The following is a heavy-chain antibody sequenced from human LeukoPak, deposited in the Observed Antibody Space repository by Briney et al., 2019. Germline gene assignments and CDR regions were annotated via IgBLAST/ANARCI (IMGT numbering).Heavy chain of an antibody. J-gene: IGHJ5*02. CDR3: AREGLDSGYDS. D-gene: IGHD5-12*01. CDR1: GGTFSSYA. Sequence: ASVKVSCKASGGTFSSYAISWVRQAPGQGLEWMGWINPNSGGTNYAQKFQGWVTMTRDTSISTAYMELSRLRSDDTAVYYCAREGLDSGYDSWGQGTLVTVSS. V-gene: IGHV1-2*04. CDR2: INPNSGGT.